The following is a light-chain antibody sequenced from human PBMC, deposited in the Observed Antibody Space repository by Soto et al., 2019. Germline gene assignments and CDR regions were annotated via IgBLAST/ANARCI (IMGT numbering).Light chain of an antibody. CDR2: GAS. Sequence: EILMTQSPATLSVSPGERVTLSCRASQSLSSNLAWYQQKPGQVPRLLMYGASTRASGIPARFSGSGSGTEFTLSINTLQSEDLAVYYCQQYNKWPWTFGQGTKVEIK. J-gene: IGKJ1*01. CDR3: QQYNKWPWT. V-gene: IGKV3-15*01. CDR1: QSLSSN.